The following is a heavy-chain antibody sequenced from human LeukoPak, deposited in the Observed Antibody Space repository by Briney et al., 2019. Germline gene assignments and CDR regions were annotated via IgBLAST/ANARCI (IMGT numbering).Heavy chain of an antibody. J-gene: IGHJ3*02. V-gene: IGHV4-4*07. CDR2: IYNSGST. Sequence: SETLSLTCTVSGGSISSYYWSWIRQPAGKGLEWIGRIYNSGSTTYNPSLKSRVTISVDTSKNQFSLKLSSVTAADTAVYYCARDPGLRVLRFLEWLSDAFDIWGQGTMVTVSS. CDR3: ARDPGLRVLRFLEWLSDAFDI. D-gene: IGHD3-3*01. CDR1: GGSISSYY.